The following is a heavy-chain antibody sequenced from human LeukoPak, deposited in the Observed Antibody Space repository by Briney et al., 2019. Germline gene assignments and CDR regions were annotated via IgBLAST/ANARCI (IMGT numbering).Heavy chain of an antibody. CDR3: ARVMSGSYSTFDY. Sequence: PSETLSLTCTVSGGSISSGGYSWSWLRQPPGKGLEWIGYIYHSGSTYYNPSLKSRVTISVDRSKNQFSLKLSSVTAADTAVYYCARVMSGSYSTFDYWGQGTLVTVSS. D-gene: IGHD1-26*01. CDR1: GGSISSGGYS. CDR2: IYHSGST. V-gene: IGHV4-30-2*01. J-gene: IGHJ4*02.